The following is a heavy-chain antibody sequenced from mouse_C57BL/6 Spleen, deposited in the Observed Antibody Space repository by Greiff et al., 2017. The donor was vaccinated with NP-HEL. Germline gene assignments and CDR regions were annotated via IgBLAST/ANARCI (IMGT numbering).Heavy chain of an antibody. J-gene: IGHJ3*01. CDR2: IDPEDGET. D-gene: IGHD2-10*01. V-gene: IGHV14-2*01. CDR1: GFNIKDYY. CDR3: ARAYYGNPAWFAY. Sequence: VHVKQSGAELVKPGASVKLSCTASGFNIKDYYMHWVKQRTEQGLEWIGRIDPEDGETKYAPKFQGKATITADTSSNTAYLQLSSLTSEDTAVYYCARAYYGNPAWFAYWGQGTLVTVSA.